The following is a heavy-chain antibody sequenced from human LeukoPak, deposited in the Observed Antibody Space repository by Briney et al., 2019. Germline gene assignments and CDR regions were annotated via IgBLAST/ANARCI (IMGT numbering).Heavy chain of an antibody. J-gene: IGHJ4*02. CDR1: GFTFSSNS. Sequence: GGSLRLSCAASGFTFSSNSMNWVRQAPGKGLEWISYISSSSSTIYYADSVKGRFTISRDNAKNSLHLQMNSLRAEDTAVYYCARARDYYGSGSYSKALDYWGQGTLVTVSS. V-gene: IGHV3-48*01. CDR2: ISSSSSTI. D-gene: IGHD3-10*01. CDR3: ARARDYYGSGSYSKALDY.